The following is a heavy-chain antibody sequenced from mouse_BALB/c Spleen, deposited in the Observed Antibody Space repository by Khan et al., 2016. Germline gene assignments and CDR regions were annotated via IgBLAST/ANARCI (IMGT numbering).Heavy chain of an antibody. CDR3: ARNYYGSSYRYFDY. J-gene: IGHJ2*01. Sequence: EVELVESGGGLVQPGGSLRLSCATSGFTFTDSYMSWVRQPPGKALEWLGFIRNNANGYTTAYSASVKGRFTISRANSQSIHYLQIHTLRAEDSATYYCARNYYGSSYRYFDYWGQGTTLTVSS. CDR2: IRNNANGYTT. D-gene: IGHD1-1*01. V-gene: IGHV7-3*02. CDR1: GFTFTDSY.